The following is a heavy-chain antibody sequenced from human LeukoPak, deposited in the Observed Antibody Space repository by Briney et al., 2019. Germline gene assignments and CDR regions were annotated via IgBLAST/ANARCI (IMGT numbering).Heavy chain of an antibody. J-gene: IGHJ4*02. CDR3: ARDPTIAAAGRFEGFFDY. V-gene: IGHV3-7*01. CDR1: GFTFSSYQ. D-gene: IGHD6-13*01. Sequence: GGSLRLSCAASGFTFSSYQMNWVRQAPGKGLEWVANIKQDGGEKYYVDSVRGRFTISRDNAKNSLYLQMNSLRAEDTSVYYCARDPTIAAAGRFEGFFDYWGQGTLVTVSS. CDR2: IKQDGGEK.